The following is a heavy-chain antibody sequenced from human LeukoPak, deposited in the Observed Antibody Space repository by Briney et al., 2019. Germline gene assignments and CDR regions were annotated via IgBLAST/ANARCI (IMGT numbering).Heavy chain of an antibody. Sequence: KPSETLSLTCTVSGGSISSYYWSWIRQPPGKGLEWIGYIYYSGSTNYNPSLKSRVTISVGTSKNQFSLKLSSVTAADTAVYYCARDLLDDYGDGGSAFDIWGQGTMVTVSS. V-gene: IGHV4-59*01. D-gene: IGHD4-17*01. CDR2: IYYSGST. CDR3: ARDLLDDYGDGGSAFDI. CDR1: GGSISSYY. J-gene: IGHJ3*02.